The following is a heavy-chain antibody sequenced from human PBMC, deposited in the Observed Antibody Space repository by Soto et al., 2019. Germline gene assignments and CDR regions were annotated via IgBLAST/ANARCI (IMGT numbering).Heavy chain of an antibody. J-gene: IGHJ6*02. CDR2: ISYDGSNK. Sequence: QVQLVESGGGVVQPGRSLRLSCAASGFTFSSYGMHWVRQAPGKGLEWVAVISYDGSNKYYADSVKGRFTISRDNSKNTLYLQMNSLRAEDTAVYYCAKGHHRSWRGQLVPDYYYYGMDVWGQGTTVTVSS. CDR1: GFTFSSYG. CDR3: AKGHHRSWRGQLVPDYYYYGMDV. V-gene: IGHV3-30*18. D-gene: IGHD6-6*01.